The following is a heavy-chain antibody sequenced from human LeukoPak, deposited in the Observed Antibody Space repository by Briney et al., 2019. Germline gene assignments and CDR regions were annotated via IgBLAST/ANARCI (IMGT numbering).Heavy chain of an antibody. CDR1: GFTFSSYA. CDR3: ARDFQSIVGATGYYFDY. D-gene: IGHD1-26*01. CDR2: ISGSGGST. J-gene: IGHJ4*02. V-gene: IGHV3-23*01. Sequence: PGGSLRLSCAASGFTFSSYAMSWVRQAPGKGLEWVSAISGSGGSTYYADSVKGRFTISRDNSKNTLYLQMNSLRDEDTAVYYCARDFQSIVGATGYYFDYWGQGTLVTVSS.